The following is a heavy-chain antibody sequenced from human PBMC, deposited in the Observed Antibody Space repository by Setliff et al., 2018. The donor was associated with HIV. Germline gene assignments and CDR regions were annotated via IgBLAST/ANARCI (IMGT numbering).Heavy chain of an antibody. Sequence: SETLSLTCTVSGYSISSRYYWGWIRQPPGKGLEWIGSVYHTGSTNYNPSLKSRVTISVDTSKNQFSLKLTSLTAADTAVYYCARIDGEAADTNYWGQGTLVTVSS. J-gene: IGHJ4*02. CDR2: VYHTGST. V-gene: IGHV4-38-2*02. CDR1: GYSISSRYY. D-gene: IGHD6-13*01. CDR3: ARIDGEAADTNY.